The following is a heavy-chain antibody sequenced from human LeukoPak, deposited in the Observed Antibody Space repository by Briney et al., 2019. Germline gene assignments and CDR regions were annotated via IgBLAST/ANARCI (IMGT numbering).Heavy chain of an antibody. D-gene: IGHD3-10*01. V-gene: IGHV3-30*02. Sequence: PGGSLRLSCAASGFTFSSYGMHWVRQAPGKGLEWVAFIRYDGSNKYYADSVKGRFTISRDNSKNMLYLQMSSLRAEDTAVYYCAKDGSYYGSGSYLDYWGQGTLVTVSS. CDR2: IRYDGSNK. CDR3: AKDGSYYGSGSYLDY. CDR1: GFTFSSYG. J-gene: IGHJ4*02.